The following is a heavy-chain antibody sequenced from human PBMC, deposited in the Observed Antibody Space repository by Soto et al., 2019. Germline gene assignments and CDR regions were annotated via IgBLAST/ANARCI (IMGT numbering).Heavy chain of an antibody. J-gene: IGHJ4*02. CDR1: GGLISGGGYF. D-gene: IGHD3-10*01. V-gene: IGHV4-30-2*01. Sequence: PSETLSLTCAVSGGLISGGGYFWTWIRQPPGKGLEWIGYMYHSGSPLYNPSLKSRATTSIDLSKNQFSLNLASVTAADTAVYFCARGSGFTYLHYFDFWGRGTLVTVSS. CDR2: MYHSGSP. CDR3: ARGSGFTYLHYFDF.